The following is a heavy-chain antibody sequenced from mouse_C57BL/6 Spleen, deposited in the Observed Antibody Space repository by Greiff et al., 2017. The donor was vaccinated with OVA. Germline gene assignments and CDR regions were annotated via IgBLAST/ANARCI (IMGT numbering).Heavy chain of an antibody. V-gene: IGHV5-4*01. CDR3: ARDRPMIRGAMDY. CDR1: GFTFSSYA. D-gene: IGHD2-4*01. J-gene: IGHJ4*01. Sequence: EVHLVESGGGLVKPGGSLKLSCAASGFTFSSYAMSWVRQTPEKRLEWVATISDGGSYTYYPDNVKGRITISRDNAKNYLYLQMSHLKSEDTAMYYCARDRPMIRGAMDYWGQGTSVTVSS. CDR2: ISDGGSYT.